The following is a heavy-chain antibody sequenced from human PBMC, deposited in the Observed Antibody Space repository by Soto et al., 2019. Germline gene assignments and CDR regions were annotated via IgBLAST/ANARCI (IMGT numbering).Heavy chain of an antibody. CDR1: GFTFDDYA. J-gene: IGHJ4*02. CDR2: ISWNGASI. V-gene: IGHV3-9*01. Sequence: EVQLVESGGGLVQPGRSLGLSCAASGFTFDDYAIHWVRQAPGRGLEWVAGISWNGASIGYADSVKGRFTISSDNAKNSLHLQMNSLRSEDTALYYCANLPLYGSGFDCWGQGTLVTVSS. D-gene: IGHD3-10*01. CDR3: ANLPLYGSGFDC.